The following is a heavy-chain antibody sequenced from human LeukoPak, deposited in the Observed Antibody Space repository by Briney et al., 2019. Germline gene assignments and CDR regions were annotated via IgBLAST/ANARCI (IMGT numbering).Heavy chain of an antibody. J-gene: IGHJ4*02. D-gene: IGHD3-10*01. CDR3: ARKYYGSGSYSKSPYYFDY. CDR1: GYTFTGYY. V-gene: IGHV1-2*02. Sequence: GASVKVSCKASGYTFTGYYMHWVRQAPGQGLEWMGWINPNSGGTNYAQKFQGRVTMTRDTSISTAYMELSSLRSEDTAVYYCARKYYGSGSYSKSPYYFDYWGQGTLVTVSS. CDR2: INPNSGGT.